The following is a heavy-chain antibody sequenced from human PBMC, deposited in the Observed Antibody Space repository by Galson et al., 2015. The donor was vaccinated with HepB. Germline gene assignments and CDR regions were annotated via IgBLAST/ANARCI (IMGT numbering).Heavy chain of an antibody. CDR2: IGSSSSTI. J-gene: IGHJ4*02. Sequence: SLRLSYAASGFPFSSHAMDWVRQAPGKGLEWVSYIGSSSSTIYYADSVKGRFTISRDNARNSMYLQMNSLRAEDTAVYYCARHDYGGNSEDYWGQGTLVTVSS. V-gene: IGHV3-48*01. CDR3: ARHDYGGNSEDY. CDR1: GFPFSSHA. D-gene: IGHD4-23*01.